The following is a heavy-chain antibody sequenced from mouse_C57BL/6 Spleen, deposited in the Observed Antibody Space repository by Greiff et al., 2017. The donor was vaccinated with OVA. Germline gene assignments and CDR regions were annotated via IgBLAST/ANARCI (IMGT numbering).Heavy chain of an antibody. V-gene: IGHV1-20*01. CDR2: INPYNGDT. J-gene: IGHJ2*01. D-gene: IGHD2-4*01. CDR1: GYSFTGYF. CDR3: ARSNDYDDYFDY. Sequence: VHVKQSGPELVKPGDSVKISCKASGYSFTGYFMNWVMQSHGKSLEWIGRINPYNGDTFYNQKFKGKATLTVDKSSSTAHMELRSLTSEDSAVYYCARSNDYDDYFDYWGQGTTLTVSS.